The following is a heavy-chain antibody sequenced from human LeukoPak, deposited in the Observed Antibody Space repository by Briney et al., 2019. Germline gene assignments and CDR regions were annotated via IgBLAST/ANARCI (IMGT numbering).Heavy chain of an antibody. V-gene: IGHV1-3*01. CDR3: ARANYYGSGGADYYYYGMDV. CDR1: GYTFTSYA. D-gene: IGHD3-10*01. Sequence: ASVKVSCKASGYTFTSYAMHWVRQAPGQRLEWMGWINAGNGNTKYSQKFQGRVTITRDTSASTAYMELSSLRSEDTAVYYCARANYYGSGGADYYYYGMDVWGKGTTVTVSS. J-gene: IGHJ6*04. CDR2: INAGNGNT.